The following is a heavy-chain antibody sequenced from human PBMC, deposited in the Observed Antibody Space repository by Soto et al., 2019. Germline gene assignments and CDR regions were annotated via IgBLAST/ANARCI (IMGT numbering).Heavy chain of an antibody. Sequence: QVQLVQSGPEVKKPGSSVKVSCKASGGTFSSYAISWVRQAPGQGLEWMGGIIPIFGTANYAQKFQGRVTITADESTSTAYMELSSLRSEDTAVYYCARDRVQYSSGWYDALDYWGQGTLVTVSS. J-gene: IGHJ4*02. D-gene: IGHD6-19*01. CDR3: ARDRVQYSSGWYDALDY. V-gene: IGHV1-69*12. CDR1: GGTFSSYA. CDR2: IIPIFGTA.